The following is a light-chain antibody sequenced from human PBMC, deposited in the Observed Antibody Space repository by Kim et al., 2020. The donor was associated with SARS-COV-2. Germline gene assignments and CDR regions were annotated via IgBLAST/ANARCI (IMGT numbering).Light chain of an antibody. Sequence: LSPGERATLSGRARQRVSSSHLAWYQQKPGQAPRLLIYGASARATGIPDRFSGSGSGTDFTLTISRLGPEDFAGFYCQKYGSTWTFGQGTKVEIK. CDR1: QRVSSSH. V-gene: IGKV3-20*01. J-gene: IGKJ1*01. CDR2: GAS. CDR3: QKYGSTWT.